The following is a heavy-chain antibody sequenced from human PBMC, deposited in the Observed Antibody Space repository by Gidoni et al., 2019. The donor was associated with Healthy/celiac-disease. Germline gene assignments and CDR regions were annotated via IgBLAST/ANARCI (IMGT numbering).Heavy chain of an antibody. CDR1: GYTFTGYY. V-gene: IGHV1-2*02. CDR2: INPNSGGT. Sequence: QVQLVQSGAEVKKPGASVKVSCQASGYTFTGYYMHWVRRAPGQGLEWMGWINPNSGGTNYEQKFQGRVTMTRDTSISTAYMELSRLRSDDTAVYYCARFEDYYDSSGYYSTPEYYFDYWGQGTLVTVSS. J-gene: IGHJ4*02. CDR3: ARFEDYYDSSGYYSTPEYYFDY. D-gene: IGHD3-22*01.